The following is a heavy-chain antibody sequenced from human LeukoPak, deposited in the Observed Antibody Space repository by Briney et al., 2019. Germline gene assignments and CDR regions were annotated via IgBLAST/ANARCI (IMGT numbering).Heavy chain of an antibody. CDR2: IKQDEREK. Sequence: GRTLRLSCAASRFTFSSYWMSWVRQAPAKGLEWVANIKQDEREKNYVDAVKGRFTISRDNVKNSLYLQMNSLRVEDTAVCYCARGPFEHDSSGHYYYYGMDVWGQGTMVTVSS. CDR1: RFTFSSYW. CDR3: ARGPFEHDSSGHYYYYGMDV. D-gene: IGHD3-22*01. J-gene: IGHJ6*02. V-gene: IGHV3-7*01.